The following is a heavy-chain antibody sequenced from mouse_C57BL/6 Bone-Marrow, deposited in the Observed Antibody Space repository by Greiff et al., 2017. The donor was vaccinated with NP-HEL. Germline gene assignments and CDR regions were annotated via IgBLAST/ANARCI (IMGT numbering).Heavy chain of an antibody. J-gene: IGHJ2*01. CDR2: IYPRDGST. D-gene: IGHD1-2*01. CDR1: GYTFTSYD. CDR3: AREEGFIP. V-gene: IGHV1-85*01. Sequence: VQRVESGPELVKPGASVKLSCKASGYTFTSYDINWVKQRPGQGLEWIGWIYPRDGSTKYNEKFKGKATLTVDTSSSTAYMELHSLTSEDSAVYFCAREEGFIPWGQGTTLTVSS.